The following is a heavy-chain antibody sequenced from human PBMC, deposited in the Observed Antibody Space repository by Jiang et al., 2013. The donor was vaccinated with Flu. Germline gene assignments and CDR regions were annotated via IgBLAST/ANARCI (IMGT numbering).Heavy chain of an antibody. CDR2: ISGSGGLT. J-gene: IGHJ4*02. V-gene: IGHV3-23*01. CDR1: GFTFSALA. CDR3: ARAINIAGRPDY. Sequence: VQLLESGGTLVQPGESLRLSCAASGFTFSALAMTWVRQVPGKGLEWVAGISGSGGLTYYAASVKGRCTISRDNSKNKVHLEINNVRVDDTAVYYCARAINIAGRPDYWGQGVLVTVSS. D-gene: IGHD6-6*01.